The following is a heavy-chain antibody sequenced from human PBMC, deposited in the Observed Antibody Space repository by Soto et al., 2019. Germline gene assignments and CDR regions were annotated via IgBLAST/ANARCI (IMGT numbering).Heavy chain of an antibody. CDR2: IYNTGST. D-gene: IGHD3-3*01. J-gene: IGHJ6*02. Sequence: SETLSLTCTVSGGSISSYYWSWIRQPPGKGLEWIGYIYNTGSTNYNPSLKSRVAMSVDTSKNQFSLKLSSVTAADTAVYYCARVVGVVNRAEYYYYGMDVWGQGTTVTVSS. V-gene: IGHV4-59*01. CDR3: ARVVGVVNRAEYYYYGMDV. CDR1: GGSISSYY.